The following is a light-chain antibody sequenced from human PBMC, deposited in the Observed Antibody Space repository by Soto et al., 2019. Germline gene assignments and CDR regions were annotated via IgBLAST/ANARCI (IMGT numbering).Light chain of an antibody. CDR2: AAS. V-gene: IGKV1-12*01. CDR1: QGISSW. CDR3: QQANSFPLT. Sequence: DIQMTQSPSSVSASVGDRVTITCRASQGISSWLAWYQQKPGKAPKLLIYAASSLQSGVPSRFSGSGSGTXXXXXISXXXPXDFXTYYCQQANSFPLTFGGGTKVEIK. J-gene: IGKJ4*01.